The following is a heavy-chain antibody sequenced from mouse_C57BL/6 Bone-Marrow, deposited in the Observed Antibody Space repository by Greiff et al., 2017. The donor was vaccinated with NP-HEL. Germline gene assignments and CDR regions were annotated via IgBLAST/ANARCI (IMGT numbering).Heavy chain of an antibody. CDR3: ARGDYGGDY. V-gene: IGHV1-50*01. CDR2: IDPSDSYT. D-gene: IGHD2-13*01. CDR1: GYTFTSYW. J-gene: IGHJ3*01. Sequence: QVQLQQPGAELVKPGASVKLSCKASGYTFTSYWMQWVKQRPGQGLEWIGEIDPSDSYTNYNQKFKGKATLTVDTYSSTAYMQLSSLTSEDSAVYYCARGDYGGDYWGQGTLVTVSA.